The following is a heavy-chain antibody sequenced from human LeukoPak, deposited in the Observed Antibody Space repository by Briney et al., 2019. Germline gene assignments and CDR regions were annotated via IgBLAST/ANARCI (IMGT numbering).Heavy chain of an antibody. D-gene: IGHD3-10*01. CDR1: GGSISSGTYY. V-gene: IGHV4-61*09. J-gene: IGHJ4*02. CDR2: IFTSGST. Sequence: SQTLSLTCTVSGGSISSGTYYWSWIRQPAGKGLDWIWHIFTSGSTNYNPSLKSLVTISVDTSQNQFSLKLTAVTAADTAVYYCARNTYYYHSGTYLDYWGQGILVSVSS. CDR3: ARNTYYYHSGTYLDY.